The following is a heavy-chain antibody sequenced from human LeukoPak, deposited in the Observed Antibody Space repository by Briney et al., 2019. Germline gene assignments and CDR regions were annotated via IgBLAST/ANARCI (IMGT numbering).Heavy chain of an antibody. CDR3: AREAGAVYCSSTSCYYNY. CDR2: IIPIFGTA. CDR1: GYTFTSYG. Sequence: ASVKVSCKASGYTFTSYGISWVRQAPGQGLEWMGGIIPIFGTANYAQKFQGRVTITADESTSTAHMELSSLRSEDTAVYYCAREAGAVYCSSTSCYYNYWGQGTRVTVSS. D-gene: IGHD2-2*01. J-gene: IGHJ4*02. V-gene: IGHV1-69*13.